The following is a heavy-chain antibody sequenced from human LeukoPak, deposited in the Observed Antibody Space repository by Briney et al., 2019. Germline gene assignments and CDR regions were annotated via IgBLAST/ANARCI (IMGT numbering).Heavy chain of an antibody. V-gene: IGHV1-2*02. Sequence: WASVKVSCKASGYTFTGYYMHWVRQAPGQGLEWMGWINPNSGGANYAQKFQGRVTMTRDTSISTAYMELSRLRSDDTAVYYCARRPPIVVAMGFDYWGQGTLVTVSS. CDR3: ARRPPIVVAMGFDY. D-gene: IGHD3-22*01. CDR2: INPNSGGA. CDR1: GYTFTGYY. J-gene: IGHJ4*02.